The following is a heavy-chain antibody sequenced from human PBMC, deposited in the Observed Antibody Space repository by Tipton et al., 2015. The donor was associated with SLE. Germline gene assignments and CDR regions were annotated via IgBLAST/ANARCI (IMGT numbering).Heavy chain of an antibody. CDR3: ARDTHDILTGYSRHWYFDL. J-gene: IGHJ2*01. V-gene: IGHV4-59*01. Sequence: TLSLTCTVSGGSISSYYWSWIRQPPGKGLEWIGYIYYSGSTNYNPSLKSQVTISVDTSKNHFSLKLSSVTAADPAVYYCARDTHDILTGYSRHWYFDLWGRGTLVTVSS. D-gene: IGHD3-9*01. CDR1: GGSISSYY. CDR2: IYYSGST.